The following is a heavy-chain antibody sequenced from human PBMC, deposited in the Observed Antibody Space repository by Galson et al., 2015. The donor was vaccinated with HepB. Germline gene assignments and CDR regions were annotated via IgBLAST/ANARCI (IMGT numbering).Heavy chain of an antibody. V-gene: IGHV3-7*01. CDR2: IKEDGSDK. D-gene: IGHD3-22*01. CDR1: GFTFSRSW. Sequence: SLRLSCAVSGFTFSRSWMSWVRQAPGKGLEWVATIKEDGSDKHYGDSVKGRFTISRDNAKNSLYLQMDSLRAGDTAVYYCARGRHRNYYDNSGYYMYWGQGTLVTVSS. J-gene: IGHJ4*02. CDR3: ARGRHRNYYDNSGYYMY.